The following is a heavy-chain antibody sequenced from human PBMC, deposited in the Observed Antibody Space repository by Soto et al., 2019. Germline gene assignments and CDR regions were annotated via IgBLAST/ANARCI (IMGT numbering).Heavy chain of an antibody. Sequence: PSETLSLTCTVSGGSISSGDYYWSWIRQPPGKGLEWIGYIYYSGSTYYNPSLKSRVTISVDTSKNQFSLKLSSVTAADTAVYYCARVRSIFVVVPAVNWFDPWGQGTLVTVSS. D-gene: IGHD2-2*01. CDR3: ARVRSIFVVVPAVNWFDP. J-gene: IGHJ5*02. CDR1: GGSISSGDYY. V-gene: IGHV4-30-4*01. CDR2: IYYSGST.